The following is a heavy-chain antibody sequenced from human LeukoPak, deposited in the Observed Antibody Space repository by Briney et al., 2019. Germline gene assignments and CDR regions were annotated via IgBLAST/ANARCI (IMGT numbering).Heavy chain of an antibody. Sequence: GGSLRLSCAASGFTFDDHGMSWVRQAPGTGLEWVSGIKWDGGSTGYEDTVKGRFTISRDNAKNSLYLQMNSLRAEDTALYYCARNVGSGYYYYFDYWGQGTLVTVSS. D-gene: IGHD3-22*01. CDR1: GFTFDDHG. V-gene: IGHV3-20*04. J-gene: IGHJ4*02. CDR3: ARNVGSGYYYYFDY. CDR2: IKWDGGST.